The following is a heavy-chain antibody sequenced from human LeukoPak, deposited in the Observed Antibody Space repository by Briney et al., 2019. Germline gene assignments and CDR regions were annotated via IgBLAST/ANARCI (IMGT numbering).Heavy chain of an antibody. CDR1: GYTFTSYY. Sequence: ASVKVSCKASGYTFTSYYIHWVRPAPGQGLEWMGIINPSGGSTGYAQNFQGRVTMTRDTSTSTVYMELTSLRSEDTAVYFCARVGAGAAAGFDYWGQGTLVTVSS. D-gene: IGHD6-13*01. CDR3: ARVGAGAAAGFDY. J-gene: IGHJ4*02. V-gene: IGHV1-46*01. CDR2: INPSGGST.